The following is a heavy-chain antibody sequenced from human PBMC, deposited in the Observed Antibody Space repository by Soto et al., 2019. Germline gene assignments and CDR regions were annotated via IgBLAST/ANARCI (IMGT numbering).Heavy chain of an antibody. CDR1: GFTFSSYA. CDR2: ISYDGSNK. D-gene: IGHD2-8*01. Sequence: GGSLRLSCAACGFTFSSYAMHWVRQAPGKXLEWVAVISYDGSNKYYADSVKGRFTISRDNSKNTLYLQMNSLRAEDTAVYYCARATAESDIVLMVYAADYWGQGTLVTVSS. J-gene: IGHJ4*02. V-gene: IGHV3-30-3*01. CDR3: ARATAESDIVLMVYAADY.